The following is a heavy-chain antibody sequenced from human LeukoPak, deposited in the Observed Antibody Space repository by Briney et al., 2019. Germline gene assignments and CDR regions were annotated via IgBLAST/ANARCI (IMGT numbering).Heavy chain of an antibody. CDR2: IIPIFGTA. CDR1: GGTFSSYT. CDR3: ASCSSSVSYYYYMDV. D-gene: IGHD6-6*01. V-gene: IGHV1-69*05. Sequence: GASVKVSCKASGGTFSSYTISWVRQAPGQGLERMGGIIPIFGTANYAQKFQGRVTITTDESTSTAYMELSSLRSEDTAVYYCASCSSSVSYYYYMDVWGKGTTVTVSS. J-gene: IGHJ6*03.